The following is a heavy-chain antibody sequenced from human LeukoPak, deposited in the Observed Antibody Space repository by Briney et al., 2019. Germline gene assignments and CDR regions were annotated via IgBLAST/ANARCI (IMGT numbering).Heavy chain of an antibody. D-gene: IGHD6-19*01. CDR3: ATKQWLAPPPDS. V-gene: IGHV3-74*01. Sequence: PGGSLRLSCAASGFTFSKYWMLWVRQAPGHGLESVSRINPDGTVTTYADSVKGRFTVSRDNADNTMFLQMNSVRDEDTAVYYCATKQWLAPPPDSWGQGTPVTVSS. J-gene: IGHJ4*02. CDR1: GFTFSKYW. CDR2: INPDGTVT.